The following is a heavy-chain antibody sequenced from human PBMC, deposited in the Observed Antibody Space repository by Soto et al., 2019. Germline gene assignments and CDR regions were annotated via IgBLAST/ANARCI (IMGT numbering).Heavy chain of an antibody. D-gene: IGHD3-22*01. CDR2: IIPMFPTA. J-gene: IGHJ1*01. CDR3: ARDKEYYYDSSGYYGVYFQH. V-gene: IGHV1-69*01. CDR1: GGTFSSYA. Sequence: QVQLVQSGAEVKKPGSSVKVSCKASGGTFSSYAISWVRQAPGQGIEWMGGIIPMFPTANYAQKFQGRVTITADASTSTAYMELSSLRSEDTAVYYCARDKEYYYDSSGYYGVYFQHWGQGTLVTVSS.